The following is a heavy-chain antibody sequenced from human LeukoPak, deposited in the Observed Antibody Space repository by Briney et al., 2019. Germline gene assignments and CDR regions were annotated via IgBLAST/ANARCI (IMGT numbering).Heavy chain of an antibody. V-gene: IGHV4-61*05. D-gene: IGHD2-21*02. J-gene: IGHJ5*02. CDR2: IYFNGRT. CDR3: ARTARSRDWFDP. CDR1: GGSISDSIVSHY. Sequence: NSSETLSLTCSVSGGSISDSIVSHYWGWIQQPPGKGLEWIGYIYFNGRTNYSPSLKSRVTLSVDTSKNQFSMKLISVTAADTAVYYCARTARSRDWFDPWGQGSLVTVSS.